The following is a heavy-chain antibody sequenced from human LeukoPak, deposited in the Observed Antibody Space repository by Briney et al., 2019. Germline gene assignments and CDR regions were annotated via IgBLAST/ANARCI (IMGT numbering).Heavy chain of an antibody. J-gene: IGHJ6*02. CDR1: GGSINNDY. CDR3: ARGDYYGSGSYYNDYYYGMDV. V-gene: IGHV4-59*01. CDR2: IYYSGST. Sequence: KPSETLSLTCTVSGGSINNDYWSWIRQPPGKGLEWIGYIYYSGSTNYNPSLKSRVTISVDTSKNQFSLKLSSVTAADTAVYYCARGDYYGSGSYYNDYYYGMDVWGQGTTVTVSS. D-gene: IGHD3-10*01.